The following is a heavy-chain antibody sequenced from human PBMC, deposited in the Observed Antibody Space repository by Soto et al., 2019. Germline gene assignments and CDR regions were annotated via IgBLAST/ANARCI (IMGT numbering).Heavy chain of an antibody. J-gene: IGHJ4*02. D-gene: IGHD2-21*01. CDR3: TTHGWCCGPFCY. CDR1: GFTFSNAW. Sequence: LRLSCAASGFTFSNAWMSVFRQAPGKGLEWVGRIKSKTDGGTTDYAAPVKGRFTISRDDSKNTLYLQMNSLKTEDTAVYYCTTHGWCCGPFCYWGRGTLGTVSS. V-gene: IGHV3-15*01. CDR2: IKSKTDGGTT.